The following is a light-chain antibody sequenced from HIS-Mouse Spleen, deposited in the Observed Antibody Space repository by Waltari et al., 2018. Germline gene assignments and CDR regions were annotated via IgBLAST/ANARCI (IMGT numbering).Light chain of an antibody. Sequence: QSVLPQPPSASVTPGQRVTISCSGSSSNIGSNTVHWYQQLPGTAPKLLIYSNNQRPSGVPDRFSGSKSGTSASLAISGLQSEDEADYYCAAWDDSLNGYVFGTGTKVTVL. J-gene: IGLJ1*01. CDR2: SNN. CDR3: AAWDDSLNGYV. CDR1: SSNIGSNT. V-gene: IGLV1-44*01.